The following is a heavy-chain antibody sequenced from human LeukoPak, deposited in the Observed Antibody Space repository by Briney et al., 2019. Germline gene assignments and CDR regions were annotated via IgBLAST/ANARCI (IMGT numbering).Heavy chain of an antibody. D-gene: IGHD2-21*01. CDR3: AREFMWWLPADRSNFDY. V-gene: IGHV3-66*01. CDR2: IYSGGST. J-gene: IGHJ4*02. Sequence: GRSLRLSCAASGFTVSSNYMSWVRQAPGKGLEWVSVIYSGGSTYYADSVKGRFTISRDNSKNTLYLQMNSLRAEDTAVYYCAREFMWWLPADRSNFDYWGQGTLVTVSS. CDR1: GFTVSSNY.